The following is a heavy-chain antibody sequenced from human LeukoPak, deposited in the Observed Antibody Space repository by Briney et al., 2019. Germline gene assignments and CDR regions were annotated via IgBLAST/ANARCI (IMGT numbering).Heavy chain of an antibody. D-gene: IGHD3-3*01. V-gene: IGHV4-34*01. CDR3: ARETQITIFGVAENWFDP. Sequence: SETLSLTCAVYGGSFSGYYWSWIRQPPGKGLEWIGEINHSGSTNYNPSLKSRVTISVDTSKNQFSLKLSSVTAADTAVYYCARETQITIFGVAENWFDPWGQGTLVTVSS. CDR2: INHSGST. J-gene: IGHJ5*02. CDR1: GGSFSGYY.